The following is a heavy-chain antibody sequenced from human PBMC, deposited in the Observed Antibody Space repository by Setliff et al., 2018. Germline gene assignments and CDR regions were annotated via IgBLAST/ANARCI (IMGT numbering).Heavy chain of an antibody. J-gene: IGHJ5*02. Sequence: PSETLSLTCTVSGGSVSNSGFFWGWLRQAPGKGLEWIGNIYDSGSSNYNASLKGRLIITRDTSKNQISLKLTSVAAADTAVYYCGRGFSRIEGWGNWFDPWVPETLLVTVSS. CDR1: GGSVSNSGFF. CDR3: GRGFSRIEGWGNWFDP. D-gene: IGHD2-15*01. V-gene: IGHV4-39*01. CDR2: IYDSGSS.